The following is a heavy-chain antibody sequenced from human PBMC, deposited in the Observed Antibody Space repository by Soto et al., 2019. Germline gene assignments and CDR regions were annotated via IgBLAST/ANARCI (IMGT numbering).Heavy chain of an antibody. CDR3: TRGPIGNYYFDY. Sequence: SETLSLTCAVSGGSISSGGYSWSWIRQPPGKGLEWIGYIYHSGSTYYNPSLKSRVTISVDGSKTQFSLKLNSVTAADAAVYYCTRGPIGNYYFDYWGQGTLVTVSS. V-gene: IGHV4-30-2*01. D-gene: IGHD2-15*01. CDR1: GGSISSGGYS. J-gene: IGHJ4*02. CDR2: IYHSGST.